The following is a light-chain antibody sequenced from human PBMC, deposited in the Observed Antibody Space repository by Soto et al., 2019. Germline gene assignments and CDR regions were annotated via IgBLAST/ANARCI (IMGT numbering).Light chain of an antibody. CDR3: QQSYSTPIT. J-gene: IGKJ5*01. CDR2: DAS. V-gene: IGKV1-5*01. CDR1: QSITNW. Sequence: DIQMTQSPSTLSASVGDRVTITCRASQSITNWLAWYQQKPGKAPKLLIYDASSLESGVPSRFSGSGSGTDFTLTISSLQPEDVATYYCQQSYSTPITFGQGTRLEIK.